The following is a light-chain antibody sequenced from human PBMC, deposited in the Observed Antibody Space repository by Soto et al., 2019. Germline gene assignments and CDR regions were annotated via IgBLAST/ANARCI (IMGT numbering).Light chain of an antibody. CDR3: QQYDSSPRT. Sequence: EIVLTQSPGTLSLSPGERATLSCRASQSVTSSYLAWYQQKPGQAPRLLIYGASSRATGIPDRFSGRGYGTDFTLNISRLEPEDFAVYYCQQYDSSPRTFGQGTKVEIK. CDR1: QSVTSSY. J-gene: IGKJ1*01. CDR2: GAS. V-gene: IGKV3-20*01.